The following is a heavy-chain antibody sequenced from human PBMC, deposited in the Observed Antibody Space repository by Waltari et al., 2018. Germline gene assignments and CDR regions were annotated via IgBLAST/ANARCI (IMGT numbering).Heavy chain of an antibody. Sequence: QLLESGGGWFQPGGSLRPSCAASGFTFSTYAMSWVRQAPGKGLEWVSAISSGGAGTYYADSVKGRFTISRDNSRSTMYLQMNSLRAEDTAVYYCANSRVAYWGQGTLVTVSS. CDR2: ISSGGAGT. CDR1: GFTFSTYA. J-gene: IGHJ4*02. CDR3: ANSRVAY. V-gene: IGHV3-23*01. D-gene: IGHD3-3*01.